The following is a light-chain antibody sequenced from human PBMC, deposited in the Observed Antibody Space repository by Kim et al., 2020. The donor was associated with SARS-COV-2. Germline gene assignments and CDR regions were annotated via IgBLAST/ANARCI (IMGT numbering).Light chain of an antibody. V-gene: IGKV1-8*01. CDR1: QSIGRC. J-gene: IGKJ2*01. CDR2: DTS. CDR3: QQCYGFPYT. Sequence: ASAGDRITITCRASQSIGRCLVWYQQIPGKVPKLLIYDTSTLQSGVPSRFSGSGSGTDFTLTINCLQSEDFATYYCQQCYGFPYTFGQGTKVDIK.